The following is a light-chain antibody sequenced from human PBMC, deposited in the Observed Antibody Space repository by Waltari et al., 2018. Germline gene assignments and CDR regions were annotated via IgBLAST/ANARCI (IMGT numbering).Light chain of an antibody. CDR1: QSSSEW. Sequence: DIQMTQSPSTLSASVGYRVTITCRASQSSSEWLAWYQQKPGKAPKLLIYKTSNLQSGVPSRFSDSGSGTEFTLTISSLQPDDFATYYCQQYNLYPLTFGGGTKVEIK. V-gene: IGKV1-5*03. CDR3: QQYNLYPLT. CDR2: KTS. J-gene: IGKJ4*01.